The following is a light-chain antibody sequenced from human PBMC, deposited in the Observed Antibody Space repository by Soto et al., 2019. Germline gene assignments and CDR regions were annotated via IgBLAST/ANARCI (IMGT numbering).Light chain of an antibody. V-gene: IGLV2-14*01. Sequence: QSALTQPASVSGSPGQSITISCTGTSSDVGGYNYVSWYQQHPGKAPKLMIYDVSNRPSGVSNRFSGSKSRNTASLTISGLQAEDEADYYCSSYTSSTTLVFGTGTKLTVL. CDR2: DVS. CDR1: SSDVGGYNY. J-gene: IGLJ1*01. CDR3: SSYTSSTTLV.